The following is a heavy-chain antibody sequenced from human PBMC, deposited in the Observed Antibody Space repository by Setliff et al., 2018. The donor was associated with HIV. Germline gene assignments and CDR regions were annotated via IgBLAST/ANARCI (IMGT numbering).Heavy chain of an antibody. D-gene: IGHD4-17*01. J-gene: IGHJ4*02. CDR1: GGSISSYY. V-gene: IGHV4-59*01. CDR2: IYYNGNT. Sequence: ETLSLTCTVSGGSISSYYWSWIRQPPGKGLEWIGYIYYNGNTNYNPSLKSRVTISVDTSKNQLSLKLSSVTAADTAVYYCAREIYGGNSRPFDYWGQGTLVTVSS. CDR3: AREIYGGNSRPFDY.